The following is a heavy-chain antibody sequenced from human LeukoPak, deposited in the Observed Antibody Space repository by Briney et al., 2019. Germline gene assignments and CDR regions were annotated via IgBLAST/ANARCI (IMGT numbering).Heavy chain of an antibody. Sequence: GESLKISCKGSGYSFTDYWIGWVRQMPGKGLEWMGITYPGDSDTRHSPSFQGQVTISADKSISTAYLQWSSLKASDTAMYYCARRYSTDSIDYWGQGTLIIVSS. D-gene: IGHD6-13*01. J-gene: IGHJ4*02. CDR3: ARRYSTDSIDY. V-gene: IGHV5-51*01. CDR2: TYPGDSDT. CDR1: GYSFTDYW.